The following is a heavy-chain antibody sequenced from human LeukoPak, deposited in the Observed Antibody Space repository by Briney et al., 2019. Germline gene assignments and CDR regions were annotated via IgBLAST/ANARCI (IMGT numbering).Heavy chain of an antibody. CDR1: GYPFNNYD. CDR3: VRIYYGPDY. J-gene: IGHJ4*02. Sequence: VASVKVSCKASGYPFNNYDINWVRQATGQGLEWMGWMNPHSGKTGYAQNFQGRVTMTRDTSISTAYMELSSLRSDDTAIYYCVRIYYGPDYWGQGTLVTVSS. CDR2: MNPHSGKT. V-gene: IGHV1-8*01. D-gene: IGHD3-3*01.